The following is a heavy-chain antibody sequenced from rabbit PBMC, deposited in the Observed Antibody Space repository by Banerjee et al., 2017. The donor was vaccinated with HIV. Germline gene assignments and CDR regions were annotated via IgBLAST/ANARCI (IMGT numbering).Heavy chain of an antibody. Sequence: QERLVESGGGLVKPEGSLKLSCTASGFSFSSSDYMCWVRQAPGKGLEWISCIAGSSSGFTYSATWAKGRFTCSKTSSTTVTLQMTSLTAADTATYFCARDLTDAIGWNFGWWGPGTLVTVS. CDR1: GFSFSSSDY. V-gene: IGHV1S45*01. D-gene: IGHD4-1*01. CDR3: ARDLTDAIGWNFGW. CDR2: IAGSSSGFT. J-gene: IGHJ4*01.